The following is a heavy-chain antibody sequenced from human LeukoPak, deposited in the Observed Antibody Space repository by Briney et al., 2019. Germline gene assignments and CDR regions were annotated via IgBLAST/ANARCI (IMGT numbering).Heavy chain of an antibody. CDR1: GGTFSSYA. Sequence: ASVKVSCKASGGTFSSYAISWVRQAPGQGLEWMGRITPILGIANYAQKFQGRVTITADKSTSTAYMELSSLRSEDTAVYYCARDKDDSNGYYSPFDYWGQGTLVTVSS. J-gene: IGHJ4*02. D-gene: IGHD3-22*01. CDR3: ARDKDDSNGYYSPFDY. V-gene: IGHV1-69*04. CDR2: ITPILGIA.